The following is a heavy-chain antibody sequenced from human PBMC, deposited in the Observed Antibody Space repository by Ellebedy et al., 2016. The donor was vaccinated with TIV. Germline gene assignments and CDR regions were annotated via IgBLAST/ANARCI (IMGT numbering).Heavy chain of an antibody. CDR1: GGSVSSGSYY. Sequence: SETLSLXCTVSGGSVSSGSYYWSWIRQPPGKGLEWIGYIYYSGSTNYNPSLKSRVTISVDTSKNQFSLKLSSVTAADTAVYYCARVGGSKGYWGQGTLVTVSS. J-gene: IGHJ4*02. CDR3: ARVGGSKGY. CDR2: IYYSGST. V-gene: IGHV4-61*01. D-gene: IGHD1-14*01.